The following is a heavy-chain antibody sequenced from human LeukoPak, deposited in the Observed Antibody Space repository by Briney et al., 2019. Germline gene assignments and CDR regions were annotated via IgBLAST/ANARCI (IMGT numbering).Heavy chain of an antibody. CDR3: ARRYTASPGERFDY. V-gene: IGHV4-59*08. D-gene: IGHD2-2*02. Sequence: ASETLSLTCTVSGGSISTYYWTWIRQPPGKGLEWIGYIYYSGNTNYNPSLSSRVTISLDASKSQFSLMLRSLTAADTAMYYCARRYTASPGERFDYWGQGILVTVSS. CDR2: IYYSGNT. CDR1: GGSISTYY. J-gene: IGHJ4*02.